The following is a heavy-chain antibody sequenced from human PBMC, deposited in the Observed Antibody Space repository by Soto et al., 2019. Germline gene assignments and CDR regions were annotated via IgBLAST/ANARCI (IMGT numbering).Heavy chain of an antibody. J-gene: IGHJ6*03. CDR3: ARAHTYYDFWSGYYEAPYYYYYYMDV. Sequence: GGSLRLSCAASGFTFSSYWMHWVRQAPGKGLVWVSRMNSDGSSTSYADSVKGRFTISRDNAKNTLYLQMNSLRAEDTAVYYCARAHTYYDFWSGYYEAPYYYYYYMDVWGKGTTVTVSS. D-gene: IGHD3-3*01. V-gene: IGHV3-74*01. CDR1: GFTFSSYW. CDR2: MNSDGSST.